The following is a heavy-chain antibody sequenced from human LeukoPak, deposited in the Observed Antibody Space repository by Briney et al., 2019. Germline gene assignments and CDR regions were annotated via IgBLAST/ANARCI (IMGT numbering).Heavy chain of an antibody. V-gene: IGHV3-21*01. CDR3: TRDYYDSSGLPFDY. J-gene: IGHJ4*02. D-gene: IGHD3-22*01. CDR2: ISSISHYI. CDR1: GYSFRSHS. Sequence: KPGGSLRLSRAGSGYSFRSHSMNWVRQAPGKGLEWVSSISSISHYIYYADSVKGRFTISRDNAKNSLYLQMNSLRAEDTALYYCTRDYYDSSGLPFDYWGQGTLVTVSS.